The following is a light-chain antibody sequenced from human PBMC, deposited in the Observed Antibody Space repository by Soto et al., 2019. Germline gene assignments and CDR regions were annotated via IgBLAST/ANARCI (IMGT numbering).Light chain of an antibody. V-gene: IGLV2-14*03. Sequence: QSALTQPGSVSGSLGQSITISCTGTTSDVGAYNYVSWYQQHPGKAPQLVIYDVTNRPSGVSNRFSGSKSGNTASLTISGLQAEDEADYYCSSYTSSSTLVFGGGTKLTVL. CDR1: TSDVGAYNY. J-gene: IGLJ3*02. CDR3: SSYTSSSTLV. CDR2: DVT.